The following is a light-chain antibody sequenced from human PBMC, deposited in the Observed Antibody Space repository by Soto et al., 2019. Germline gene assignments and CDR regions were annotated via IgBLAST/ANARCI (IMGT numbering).Light chain of an antibody. J-gene: IGKJ2*01. V-gene: IGKV3-20*01. CDR2: GAS. Sequence: EIVLTQSPGTLSLSPGETATLSCRASQTIGNIFLFWYQQKPGQAPRLLIYGASSRTTDIPDRFSGSGSGTDFTLTINTLEPEDFAVYYCHQYSSAPYTFGQGTNLEIK. CDR1: QTIGNIF. CDR3: HQYSSAPYT.